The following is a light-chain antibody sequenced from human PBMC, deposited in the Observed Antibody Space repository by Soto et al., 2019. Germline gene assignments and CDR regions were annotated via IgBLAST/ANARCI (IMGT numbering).Light chain of an antibody. J-gene: IGKJ5*01. CDR3: QKRSNWEVN. Sequence: EIVLTQSPATLSLSTGAIATLSCSASQSVSNYLAWYQRKPGQAPRLLVYDASTRATGIPARFSGSGSGTDFTLRISSLEPEDFAVYYCQKRSNWEVNCGKGQRRAIK. CDR2: DAS. V-gene: IGKV3-11*01. CDR1: QSVSNY.